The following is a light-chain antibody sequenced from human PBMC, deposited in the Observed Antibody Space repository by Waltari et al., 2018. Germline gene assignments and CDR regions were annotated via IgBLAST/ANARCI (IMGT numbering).Light chain of an antibody. V-gene: IGKV3-20*01. Sequence: EIVLTQSPGTLSLSPGERATFSCRASQSVSNNYLAWYQQKPGQAPRLLMYVASTRATGIPDRFSGSGSGTDFTLTISRLEPEDFAVYYCQQYVTSLYTFGQGTKLEIK. CDR3: QQYVTSLYT. J-gene: IGKJ2*01. CDR2: VAS. CDR1: QSVSNNY.